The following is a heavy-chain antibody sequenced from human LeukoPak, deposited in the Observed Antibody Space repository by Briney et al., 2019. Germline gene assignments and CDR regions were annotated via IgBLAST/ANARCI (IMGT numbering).Heavy chain of an antibody. CDR3: AKDGERFLEWSPPLGY. CDR1: GFTFSSYG. CDR2: ISYDGSNK. Sequence: GGSLRLSCAASGFTFSSYGMHWVRQAPGKGLEWVAVISYDGSNKYYADSVKGRFTISRDNSKNTLYLQMNSLRAEDTAVYYCAKDGERFLEWSPPLGYWGQGTLVTVSS. D-gene: IGHD3-3*01. V-gene: IGHV3-30*18. J-gene: IGHJ4*02.